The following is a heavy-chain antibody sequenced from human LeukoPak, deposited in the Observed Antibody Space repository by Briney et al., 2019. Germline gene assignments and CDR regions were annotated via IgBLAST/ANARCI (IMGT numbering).Heavy chain of an antibody. CDR2: ISYDGSNK. D-gene: IGHD3-10*01. CDR3: ASGYGSGSRFDY. CDR1: GFTFSSYA. J-gene: IGHJ4*02. Sequence: GGSLRLSCAASGFTFSSYAMHWVRQAPGKGLEWVAVISYDGSNKYYADSVKGRFTISRDNSKNPLYLQMNSLRAEDTAVYYCASGYGSGSRFDYWGQGTLVTVSP. V-gene: IGHV3-30*04.